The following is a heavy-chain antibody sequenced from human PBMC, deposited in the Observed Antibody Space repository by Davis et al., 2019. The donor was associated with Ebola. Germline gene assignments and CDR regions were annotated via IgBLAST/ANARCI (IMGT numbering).Heavy chain of an antibody. D-gene: IGHD2-15*01. CDR2: ISSSSSYT. CDR1: GFTFSDYY. V-gene: IGHV3-11*06. CDR3: ARDLVVVVAATHGHYYGMDV. J-gene: IGHJ6*04. Sequence: GESLKISCAASGFTFSDYYMSWIRQAPGKGLEWVSYISSSSSYTNYADSVKGRFTISRDNAKNSLYLQMNSLRAEDTAVYYCARDLVVVVAATHGHYYGMDVWGKGTTVTVSS.